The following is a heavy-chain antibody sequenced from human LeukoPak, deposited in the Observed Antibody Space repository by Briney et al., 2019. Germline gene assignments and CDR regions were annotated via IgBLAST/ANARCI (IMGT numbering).Heavy chain of an antibody. J-gene: IGHJ5*02. D-gene: IGHD3-10*01. Sequence: GGSLRLSCAASGFTFSSYAMSWVRQAPGKGLEWVSAISGSGGSTYYADSVKGRFTISRDNSKNTLYLQMNSLRAEDTAVYYCAKDPSYYYGPADWFDPWRQGTLVTVSS. CDR3: AKDPSYYYGPADWFDP. CDR1: GFTFSSYA. CDR2: ISGSGGST. V-gene: IGHV3-23*01.